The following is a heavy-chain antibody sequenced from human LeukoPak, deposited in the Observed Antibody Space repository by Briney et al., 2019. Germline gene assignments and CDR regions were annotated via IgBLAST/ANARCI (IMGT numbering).Heavy chain of an antibody. D-gene: IGHD2-21*01. V-gene: IGHV3-23*01. CDR1: GFTFSDYY. J-gene: IGHJ3*02. CDR2: ISGSGGST. CDR3: AKGPSIDAFDI. Sequence: GGSLRLSCAASGFTFSDYYMSWIRQAPGKGLGWVSAISGSGGSTYYADSVKGGFTISRDNSKNTLYLQMNSLRAEDTAVYYCAKGPSIDAFDIWGQGTMVTVSS.